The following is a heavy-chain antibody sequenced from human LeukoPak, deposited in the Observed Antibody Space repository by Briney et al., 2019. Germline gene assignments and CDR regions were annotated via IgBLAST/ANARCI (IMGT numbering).Heavy chain of an antibody. CDR2: MNPNSGNT. D-gene: IGHD3-10*01. CDR1: GYTFTSYD. J-gene: IGHJ3*02. CDR3: ARGRREGRYYYGSGSYYAFDI. Sequence: ASVKVSCKASGYTFTSYDINWVRQATGQGLEWMGWMNPNSGNTGYAQKFQGRVTMTRNTSISTAYMELSSLRSEDTAVYYCARGRREGRYYYGSGSYYAFDIWGQGTMVTVSS. V-gene: IGHV1-8*01.